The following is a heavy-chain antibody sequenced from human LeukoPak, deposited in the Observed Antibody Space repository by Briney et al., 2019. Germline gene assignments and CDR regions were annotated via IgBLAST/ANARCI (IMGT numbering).Heavy chain of an antibody. CDR3: AKSFMAAPPGAPFDY. Sequence: PGGSLRLSCAASGFTVSSNYMSWVRQAPGKGLEWVSVIYSGGSTYYADSVKGRFTISRDNSKNTLYLQMNSLRAEDTAVYYCAKSFMAAPPGAPFDYWGQGTLVTVSS. D-gene: IGHD6-6*01. V-gene: IGHV3-53*01. J-gene: IGHJ4*02. CDR2: IYSGGST. CDR1: GFTVSSNY.